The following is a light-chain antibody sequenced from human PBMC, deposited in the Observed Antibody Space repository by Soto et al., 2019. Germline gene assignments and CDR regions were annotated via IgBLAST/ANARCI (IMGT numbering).Light chain of an antibody. J-gene: IGLJ2*01. Sequence: QSALTQPPSVSAAVGQKVTISCSGSNFNIKNNYVSWYQQFPGTVPKLLIYDTDKRSSGIPDRFSGSKSGTSATLDITGLQTGDEADYYCGTWDFSLSGGVFGGGTKLTVL. CDR3: GTWDFSLSGGV. V-gene: IGLV1-51*01. CDR2: DTD. CDR1: NFNIKNNY.